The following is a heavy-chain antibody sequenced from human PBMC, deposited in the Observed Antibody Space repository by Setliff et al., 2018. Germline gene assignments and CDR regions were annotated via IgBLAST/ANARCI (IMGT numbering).Heavy chain of an antibody. CDR2: IYTSGTT. CDR3: RYWSGYYNNDY. Sequence: SETLSLTCTVSGASISSGSYYWSWIRQPAGKGLEWLGRIYTSGTTNYSPSFKSRVTISLDASTNQFSLKLRSVSAADTAVYYCRYWSGYYNNDYWGQGTLVTVSS. J-gene: IGHJ4*02. D-gene: IGHD3-3*01. V-gene: IGHV4-61*02. CDR1: GASISSGSYY.